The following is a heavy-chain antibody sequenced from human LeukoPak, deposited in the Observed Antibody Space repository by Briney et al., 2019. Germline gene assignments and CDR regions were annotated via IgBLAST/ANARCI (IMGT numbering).Heavy chain of an antibody. CDR2: INAGNGNT. J-gene: IGHJ4*02. V-gene: IGHV1-3*01. Sequence: GASVKVSCKASGYTFTSYAMHWVRQAPGQRLEGMGWINAGNGNTKYSQKFQGRVTITRDTSASTAYMELSSLRSEDTAVYYCAVGVYSSSVRGSPAENDYWGQGTLVTVSS. D-gene: IGHD6-13*01. CDR1: GYTFTSYA. CDR3: AVGVYSSSVRGSPAENDY.